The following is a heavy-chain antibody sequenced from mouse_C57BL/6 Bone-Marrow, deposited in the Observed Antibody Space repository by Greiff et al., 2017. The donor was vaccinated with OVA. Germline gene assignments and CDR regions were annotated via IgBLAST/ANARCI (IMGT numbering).Heavy chain of an antibody. D-gene: IGHD1-1*01. CDR2: IHSNSGST. CDR3: ARRELYYGGFAY. CDR1: GYTFTSYW. V-gene: IGHV1-64*01. J-gene: IGHJ3*01. Sequence: VQLQQPGAELVKPGASVKLSCKASGYTFTSYWMNWVKQRPGQGLEWIGMIHSNSGSTNYNEKVKRKATLTVDKSYSTAYMQLSSLVSEDSAVYYCARRELYYGGFAYWGQGTLVTVSA.